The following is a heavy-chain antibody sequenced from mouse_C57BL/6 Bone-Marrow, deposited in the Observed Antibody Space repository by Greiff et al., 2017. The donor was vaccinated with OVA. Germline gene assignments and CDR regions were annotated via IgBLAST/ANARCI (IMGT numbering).Heavy chain of an antibody. D-gene: IGHD1-1*01. V-gene: IGHV5-16*01. J-gene: IGHJ2*01. Sequence: EVKLVESEGGLVQPGSSMKLSCTASGFTFSDYYMAWVRQVPEKGLEWVANINYDGSSTYYLDSLKSRFIISRDNAKNILYLQMSSLKSEDTATYYCARDRGGSSLDYWGQGTTLTVSS. CDR1: GFTFSDYY. CDR3: ARDRGGSSLDY. CDR2: INYDGSST.